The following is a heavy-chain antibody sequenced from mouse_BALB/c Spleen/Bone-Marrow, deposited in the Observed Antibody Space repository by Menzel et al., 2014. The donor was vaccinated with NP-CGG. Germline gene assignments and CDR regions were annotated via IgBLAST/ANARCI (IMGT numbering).Heavy chain of an antibody. CDR1: GYTFTDNW. J-gene: IGHJ4*01. D-gene: IGHD6-2*01. V-gene: IGHV1-69*01. CDR2: IDTSDSYT. Sequence: QVQLQQSGAELGMPGASVKMSCKASGYTFTDNWIYWVKQRPGQGLEWIGAIDTSDSYTNYNQKFMGKASLTVDASSSTAYVQVSSLTSDDSAVYYCARGGRDLSLDYWGQGTSVTVSS. CDR3: ARGGRDLSLDY.